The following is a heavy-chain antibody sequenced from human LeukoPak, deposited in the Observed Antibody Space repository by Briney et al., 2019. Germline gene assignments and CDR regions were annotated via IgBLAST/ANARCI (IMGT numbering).Heavy chain of an antibody. D-gene: IGHD6-19*01. CDR1: GFTVSSNY. CDR2: ISSSGSTI. CDR3: ARARSGWSYDY. J-gene: IGHJ4*02. V-gene: IGHV3-11*04. Sequence: GGSLRLSCAASGFTVSSNYMSWVREAPGKGLEWVSYISSSGSTIYYADSVKGRFTISRDNAKNSLYLQMNSLRAEDTAVYYCARARSGWSYDYWGQGTLVTVSS.